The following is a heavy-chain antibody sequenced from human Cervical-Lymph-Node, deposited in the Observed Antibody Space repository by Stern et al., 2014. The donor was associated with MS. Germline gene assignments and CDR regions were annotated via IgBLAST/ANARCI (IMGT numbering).Heavy chain of an antibody. CDR1: GGSISSYY. Sequence: QVQLVESGPGLVKPSETLSLTCTVSGGSISSYYWSWIRQPPGKGLEWIGYIYYSGSTNYYPSLKSRVTISVDTSKNQFSLKLSSVTAADTAVYYCARGPVEMATSSFDYWGQGTLVTVSS. CDR2: IYYSGST. D-gene: IGHD5-24*01. J-gene: IGHJ4*02. CDR3: ARGPVEMATSSFDY. V-gene: IGHV4-59*01.